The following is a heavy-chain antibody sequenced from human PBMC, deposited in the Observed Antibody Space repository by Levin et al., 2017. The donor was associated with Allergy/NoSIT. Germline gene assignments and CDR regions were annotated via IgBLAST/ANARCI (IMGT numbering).Heavy chain of an antibody. J-gene: IGHJ4*02. CDR3: AGGRGWLVDF. V-gene: IGHV3-7*01. Sequence: GGSLRLSCAASGSTFSSYWMTWVRQTAGKGLEWVANIKQDGSQKYYVDSVKGRFTISRDIAKNSLYLQMNSLRVEDTAMYYCAGGRGWLVDFWGQGSLVAVSS. CDR1: GSTFSSYW. CDR2: IKQDGSQK. D-gene: IGHD6-6*01.